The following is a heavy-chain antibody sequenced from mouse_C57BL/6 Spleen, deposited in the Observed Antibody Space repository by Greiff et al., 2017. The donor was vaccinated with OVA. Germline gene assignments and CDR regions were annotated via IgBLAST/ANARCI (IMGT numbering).Heavy chain of an antibody. CDR2: LLPGSGST. D-gene: IGHD2-4*01. J-gene: IGHJ2*01. Sequence: VQLQQSGAELMKPGASVKLSCKATGYTFTGYWIEWVKQRPGHGLEWIGELLPGSGSTNYHEKFKGKATVTADTSSNTSYMQLSSLTTEDSAIYYCARGDYDYDFDYWGQGTTLTVSS. V-gene: IGHV1-9*01. CDR1: GYTFTGYW. CDR3: ARGDYDYDFDY.